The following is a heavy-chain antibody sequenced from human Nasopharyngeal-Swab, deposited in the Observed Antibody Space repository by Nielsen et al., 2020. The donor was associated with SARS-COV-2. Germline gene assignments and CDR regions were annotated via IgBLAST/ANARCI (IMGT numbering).Heavy chain of an antibody. CDR3: TTQLGDAFDI. CDR2: IIPIFGTA. Sequence: SVTVSCMASGYIFTSYGTSWVRQAPGHGSEWLGGIIPIFGTANYAQKFQGRVTITADESTSTAYMELSSLRSEDTAVYYCTTQLGDAFDIWGQGTMVTVSS. V-gene: IGHV1-69*13. J-gene: IGHJ3*02. CDR1: GYIFTSYG. D-gene: IGHD6-6*01.